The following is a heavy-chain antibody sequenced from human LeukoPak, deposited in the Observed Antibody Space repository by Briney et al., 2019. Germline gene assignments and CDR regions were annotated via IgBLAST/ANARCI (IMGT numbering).Heavy chain of an antibody. CDR1: GYTFTSYG. Sequence: ASVKVSCKASGYTFTSYGISWVRQAPGQGLEWMGWISAYNGNTNYAQKLQGRVTMTTDTSTSTAYMELRSLRSDDTAVYYCARATYYDFWSGYSPPPRAYYYYYGMDVWGQGTTVTVSS. CDR3: ARATYYDFWSGYSPPPRAYYYYYGMDV. CDR2: ISAYNGNT. J-gene: IGHJ6*02. D-gene: IGHD3-3*01. V-gene: IGHV1-18*01.